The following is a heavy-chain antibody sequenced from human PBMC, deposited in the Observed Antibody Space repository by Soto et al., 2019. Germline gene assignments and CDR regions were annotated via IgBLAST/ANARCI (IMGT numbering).Heavy chain of an antibody. Sequence: PGGSLRLSCAASGLTFSNAWMSWVRQAPGKGLEWVGRIKGEADGGTTDYAAPVKGRITISRDHSKDTLYLQMNSLKTEDTAVYYCTTGLSHGYNNFDYWGQGT. J-gene: IGHJ4*02. CDR3: TTGLSHGYNNFDY. CDR2: IKGEADGGTT. CDR1: GLTFSNAW. V-gene: IGHV3-15*01. D-gene: IGHD1-20*01.